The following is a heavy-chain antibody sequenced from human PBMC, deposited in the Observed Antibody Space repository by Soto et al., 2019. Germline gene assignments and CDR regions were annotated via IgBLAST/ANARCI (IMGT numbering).Heavy chain of an antibody. CDR2: VYYTGST. Sequence: SETLSLTCTVSGGSIFGYYWSWIRQPPGKGLEWIGYVYYTGSTTYNPSLKSRVTISVDTSKNQFSLKLNSVTAADTAMYYCARNVPPRWLQFGFWGQGAMVTVSS. CDR3: ARNVPPRWLQFGF. J-gene: IGHJ4*02. V-gene: IGHV4-59*01. D-gene: IGHD5-12*01. CDR1: GGSIFGYY.